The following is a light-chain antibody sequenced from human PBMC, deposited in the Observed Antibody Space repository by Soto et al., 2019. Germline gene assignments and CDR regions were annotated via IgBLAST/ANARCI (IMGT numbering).Light chain of an antibody. V-gene: IGLV2-8*01. J-gene: IGLJ1*01. Sequence: QSALTQPPSASGSPGQSVTISCTGTSSDVGGYDYVSWYQQHPGKAPKLMIYEVTKRPSGVPDRFSGSKSGNTASLTVSGLQAEDGAGYYCSSYAGSNNFVFGTGTKVTVL. CDR3: SSYAGSNNFV. CDR2: EVT. CDR1: SSDVGGYDY.